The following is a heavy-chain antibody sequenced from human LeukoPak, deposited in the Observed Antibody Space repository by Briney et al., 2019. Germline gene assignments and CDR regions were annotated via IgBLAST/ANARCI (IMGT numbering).Heavy chain of an antibody. CDR2: IYPGDSES. CDR1: GYTFTSYW. V-gene: IGHV5-51*01. Sequence: GGSLEISFKGSGYTFTSYWIGWVRPMPGKGLEWMGIIYPGDSESKYNPSLQGQVTISADKSISTAYLQWSSLKASDTAIYYCARIEGSTFDYWGQGTLVTVSS. J-gene: IGHJ4*02. CDR3: ARIEGSTFDY.